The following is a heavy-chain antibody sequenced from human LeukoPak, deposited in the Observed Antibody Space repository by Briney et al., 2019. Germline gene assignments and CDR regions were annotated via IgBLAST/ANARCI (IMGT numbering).Heavy chain of an antibody. D-gene: IGHD6-19*01. Sequence: GGSLRLSCAASGFTFSNYWMNWVRQAPGNALEWVSYIRKDGSEKYYVDSVKGRFTISRDNAKNSLYLQMNSLRAEDTAVYYCARHTSGQPFDYWGQGTLVTVSS. J-gene: IGHJ4*02. V-gene: IGHV3-7*03. CDR2: IRKDGSEK. CDR1: GFTFSNYW. CDR3: ARHTSGQPFDY.